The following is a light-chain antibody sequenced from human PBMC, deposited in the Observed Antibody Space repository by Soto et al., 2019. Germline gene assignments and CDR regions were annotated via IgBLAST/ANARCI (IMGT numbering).Light chain of an antibody. CDR3: SSYTSSSTDV. V-gene: IGLV2-14*01. J-gene: IGLJ1*01. CDR1: SSDVGGYNY. Sequence: QYVLTQPASVSGSPGQSITISCTGTSSDVGGYNYVSWYQQRPGKAPKLMNYDVSNRPSGVSNSFSGSKSGNTASLTISGLQAEDEADYYCSSYTSSSTDVFGTGTKVTVL. CDR2: DVS.